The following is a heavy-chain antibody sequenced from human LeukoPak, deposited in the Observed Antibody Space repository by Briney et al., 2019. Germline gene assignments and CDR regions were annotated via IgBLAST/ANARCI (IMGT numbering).Heavy chain of an antibody. V-gene: IGHV4-39*07. Sequence: SETLSLTCTVSGGSISSSSYYWGWIRQPPGKGLEWIGSIYYSGSTYYNPSLKSRVTISVDTSKNQFSLKLSSVTAADTAVYYCARGIVGAYSYYFDYWGQGTLVTVSS. CDR3: ARGIVGAYSYYFDY. J-gene: IGHJ4*02. CDR1: GGSISSSSYY. D-gene: IGHD1-26*01. CDR2: IYYSGST.